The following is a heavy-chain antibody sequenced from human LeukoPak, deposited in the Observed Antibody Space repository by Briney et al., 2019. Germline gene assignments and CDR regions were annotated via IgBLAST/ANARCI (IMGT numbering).Heavy chain of an antibody. CDR2: ISYDGSNK. J-gene: IGHJ4*02. CDR1: GFTFSSYA. CDR3: ARGLDIQLWYDY. D-gene: IGHD5-18*01. V-gene: IGHV3-30-3*01. Sequence: GGSLRLSCAASGFTFSSYAMRWVRQAPGKGLEWVAVISYDGSNKYYADSVKGRFTISRDNSKNTLYLQMNSLRAEDTAVYYCARGLDIQLWYDYWGQGTLVTVSS.